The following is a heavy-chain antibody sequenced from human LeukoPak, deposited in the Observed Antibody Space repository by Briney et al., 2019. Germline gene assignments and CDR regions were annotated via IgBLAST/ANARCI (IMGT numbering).Heavy chain of an antibody. V-gene: IGHV1-69*04. CDR2: IIPILGIA. CDR1: GGTFSSYA. J-gene: IGHJ6*02. D-gene: IGHD3-3*01. Sequence: SVKVSCKASGGTFSSYAISWVRQAPGQGLEWMGRIIPILGIANYAQKFQGRVTITADKSTSTTYMELSSLRSEDTAVYDCARGGGYYDFSTNYYSYSAMDVWGQGTTVIVSS. CDR3: ARGGGYYDFSTNYYSYSAMDV.